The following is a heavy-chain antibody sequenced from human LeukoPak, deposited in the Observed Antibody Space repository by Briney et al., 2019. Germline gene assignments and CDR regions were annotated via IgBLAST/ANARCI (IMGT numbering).Heavy chain of an antibody. V-gene: IGHV1-69*05. CDR1: GGTFSSYA. CDR3: ARDRGRETYYDFWSGYSSGGHHWFDP. Sequence: GSSVKVSCKASGGTFSSYAISWVRQAPGQGLEWMGGIIPIFGTANYAQKFQGRVTITTDESTSTAYMELSSLRSEDTAVYYCARDRGRETYYDFWSGYSSGGHHWFDPWGQGTTVTVSS. J-gene: IGHJ5*01. D-gene: IGHD3-3*01. CDR2: IIPIFGTA.